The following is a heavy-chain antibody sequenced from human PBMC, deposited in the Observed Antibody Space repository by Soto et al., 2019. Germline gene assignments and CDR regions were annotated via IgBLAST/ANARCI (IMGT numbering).Heavy chain of an antibody. CDR3: ARGRYCTNGVCYRDYYYYGMDV. Sequence: SQTLSLTCAISGDSVSINSAAWNVIRQSPSRGLEWLGRTYYRSKWYNDYAVSVKSRITINPDTSKNQFSLQLNSVTPEDTAVYYCARGRYCTNGVCYRDYYYYGMDVWGQGTTVTVSS. J-gene: IGHJ6*02. CDR2: TYYRSKWYN. D-gene: IGHD2-8*01. CDR1: GDSVSINSAA. V-gene: IGHV6-1*01.